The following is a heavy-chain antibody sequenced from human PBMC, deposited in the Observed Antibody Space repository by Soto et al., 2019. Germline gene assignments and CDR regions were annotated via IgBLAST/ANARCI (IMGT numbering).Heavy chain of an antibody. CDR2: IWYDGSNK. CDR1: GFTFSSYG. D-gene: IGHD3-3*01. CDR3: ARVNYDFWSGSYYYGMDV. J-gene: IGHJ6*02. Sequence: QVQLVESGGGVVQPGRSLRLSCAASGFTFSSYGMHWVRQAPGKGLEWVAVIWYDGSNKYYADSVKGRFTISRDNSKNTLYLQMNSLRAEDTAVYYCARVNYDFWSGSYYYGMDVWGQGTTVTVPS. V-gene: IGHV3-33*01.